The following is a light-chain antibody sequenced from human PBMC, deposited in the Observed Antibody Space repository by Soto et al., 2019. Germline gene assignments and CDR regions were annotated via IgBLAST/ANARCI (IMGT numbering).Light chain of an antibody. V-gene: IGKV2-28*01. CDR3: MQALQTRWT. Sequence: DIVMTQSPLSLPVTPGEPASISCRSSQSLLHTNGYNYLDWYLQKPGQSPQLLIYLGSNRASGVPDRFSGRGSGTDFTLEISRVEAEDVGVYYCMQALQTRWTFGQGTKVEIK. CDR1: QSLLHTNGYNY. CDR2: LGS. J-gene: IGKJ1*01.